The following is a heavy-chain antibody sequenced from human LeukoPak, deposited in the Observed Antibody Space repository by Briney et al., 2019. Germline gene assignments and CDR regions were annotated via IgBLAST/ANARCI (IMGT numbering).Heavy chain of an antibody. V-gene: IGHV3-33*07. CDR1: GFTFSRYG. Sequence: PGGSLRLSCAASGFTFSRYGMNWVRQAPGKGLEWVAVIWYDGSNKYYADSVKGRFTISRDNSKNTLYLQMNSLRAEDTAVYYCARDLKSIYYYDINAGAYDIWGQGTMVTVSS. CDR2: IWYDGSNK. J-gene: IGHJ3*02. D-gene: IGHD3-22*01. CDR3: ARDLKSIYYYDINAGAYDI.